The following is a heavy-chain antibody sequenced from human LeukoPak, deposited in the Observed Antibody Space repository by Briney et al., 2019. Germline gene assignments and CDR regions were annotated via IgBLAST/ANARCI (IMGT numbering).Heavy chain of an antibody. CDR1: GGTFSSYA. V-gene: IGHV1-69*06. Sequence: GASVKVSCKASGGTFSSYAISWVRQAPGQGLEWMGRIIPIFGTANYAQKFQGRVTITADKSTSTAYMELSSLRSEDTAVYYCARATTTGYYYGMDVWGQGTTVTVSS. CDR2: IIPIFGTA. CDR3: ARATTTGYYYGMDV. D-gene: IGHD1-1*01. J-gene: IGHJ6*02.